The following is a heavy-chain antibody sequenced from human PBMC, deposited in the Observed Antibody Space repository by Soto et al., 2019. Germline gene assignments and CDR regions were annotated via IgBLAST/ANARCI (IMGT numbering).Heavy chain of an antibody. CDR1: GFTFTIHA. CDR2: INSNGGGT. V-gene: IGHV3-64D*08. D-gene: IGHD3-22*01. CDR3: ASYSSGGNVFFDY. Sequence: PGGSLRLSCSASGFTFTIHAMQWVRQAPGKGLENVSAINSNGGGTYYADSVKGRFTISRDNSKNIVFLQMTGLRPEDTAMYYCASYSSGGNVFFDYWGQGTLVTVSS. J-gene: IGHJ4*02.